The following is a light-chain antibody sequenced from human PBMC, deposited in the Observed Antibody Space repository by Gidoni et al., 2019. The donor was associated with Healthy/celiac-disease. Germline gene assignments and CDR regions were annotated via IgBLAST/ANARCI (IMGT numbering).Light chain of an antibody. CDR1: RLRSYY. CDR3: NFRDSSGNTI. CDR2: GKN. V-gene: IGLV3-19*01. Sequence: SSELTQDPAVSVALGQTVRITCQGDRLRSYYASWYQQKPGQAPVLVIYGKNNRPSGIPDRFSGSSSKNTASLTITGAQAEDEADYYCNFRDSSGNTIFGGGTKLTV. J-gene: IGLJ2*01.